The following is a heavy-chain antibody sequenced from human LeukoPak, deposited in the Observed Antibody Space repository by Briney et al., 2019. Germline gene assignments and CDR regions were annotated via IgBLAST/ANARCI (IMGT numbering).Heavy chain of an antibody. CDR2: IYFTGST. CDR1: GGSISSYY. V-gene: IGHV4-59*08. D-gene: IGHD1-1*01. CDR3: ARFATNNWYFDY. J-gene: IGHJ4*02. Sequence: NPSETLSLTCTVSGGSISSYYWSWIRQPPGKGLEWIGYIYFTGSTNYNPSLESRVIISVDTSKNQFSLTLTSVTAADTAVYYYARFATNNWYFDYWGQGTLVTVSS.